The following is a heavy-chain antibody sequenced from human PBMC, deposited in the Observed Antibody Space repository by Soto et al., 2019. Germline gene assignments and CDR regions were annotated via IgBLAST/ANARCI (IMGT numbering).Heavy chain of an antibody. CDR1: GYDFTAYD. CDR3: GRGPSPRGQARVTPYYYDMDV. CDR2: MNPINGAT. Sequence: ASVKVPCKASGYDFTAYDINWVRQASGQGLEWMGWMNPINGATGTARRFQGRVSMTRNTATGTAYLELTSLRSDDTAVYYCGRGPSPRGQARVTPYYYDMDVWGQGTTVTVSS. J-gene: IGHJ6*02. V-gene: IGHV1-8*02. D-gene: IGHD2-15*01.